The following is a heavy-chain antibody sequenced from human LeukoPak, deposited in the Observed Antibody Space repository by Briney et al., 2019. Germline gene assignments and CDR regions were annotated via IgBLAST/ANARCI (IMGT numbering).Heavy chain of an antibody. CDR2: ISYDGSNK. J-gene: IGHJ4*02. Sequence: PGGSLRLSCAASGFTFSSYGMHWVRQAPGKGLEWVAVISYDGSNKYYADSVKGRFTISRDNSKNTLYLQMNSLRAEDTAVYYCARASVPKGITMVRGAIDYWGQGTLVTVSS. CDR3: ARASVPKGITMVRGAIDY. CDR1: GFTFSSYG. V-gene: IGHV3-30*03. D-gene: IGHD3-10*01.